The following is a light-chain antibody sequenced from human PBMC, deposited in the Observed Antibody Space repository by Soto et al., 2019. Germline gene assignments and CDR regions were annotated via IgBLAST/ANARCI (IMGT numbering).Light chain of an antibody. V-gene: IGKV1-6*01. Sequence: AIQMTQSPSSLSASVGDRVTITCRASQDIGGDLGWYQQKPGKAPELLIYTTSSLLSGVPSRFSGSGSGTDVTLTSSGLQPEDFATYYCLQDYNFPFTFGPGTKVDIK. CDR1: QDIGGD. CDR2: TTS. CDR3: LQDYNFPFT. J-gene: IGKJ3*01.